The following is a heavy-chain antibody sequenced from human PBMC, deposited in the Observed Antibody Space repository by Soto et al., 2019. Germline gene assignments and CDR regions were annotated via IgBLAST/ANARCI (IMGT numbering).Heavy chain of an antibody. Sequence: ASVKVSCKASGYTFTGYYMHWVRQAPGQGLEWMGWINPNSGGTNYAQKFQGWVTMTRDTSISTAYMELSSLRSDDTAVYFCARVRELGRGAFDMGGKETRVTVS. CDR3: ARVRELGRGAFDM. J-gene: IGHJ3*02. V-gene: IGHV1-2*04. CDR1: GYTFTGYY. CDR2: INPNSGGT. D-gene: IGHD7-27*01.